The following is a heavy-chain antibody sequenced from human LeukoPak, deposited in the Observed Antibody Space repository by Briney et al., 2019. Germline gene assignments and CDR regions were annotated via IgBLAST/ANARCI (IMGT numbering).Heavy chain of an antibody. V-gene: IGHV3-74*01. Sequence: GGSLRLSCTASGFSFSGHWMHWARQLPGKGLVWVSRISPTGSTTSYADSVKGRFTVSRDNAKNTLYLQVNNLRAEDTAVYYRARRYFDYWGHGTLVTVSS. CDR3: ARRYFDY. CDR1: GFSFSGHW. J-gene: IGHJ4*01. CDR2: ISPTGSTT.